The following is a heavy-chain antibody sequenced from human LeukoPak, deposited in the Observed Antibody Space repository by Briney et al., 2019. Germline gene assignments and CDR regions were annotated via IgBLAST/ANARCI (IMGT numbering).Heavy chain of an antibody. D-gene: IGHD1-26*01. CDR1: GFTFSSCA. CDR2: IIDSGNSI. V-gene: IGHV3-23*01. CDR3: AKDPIFSGSYGVFDS. J-gene: IGHJ4*02. Sequence: GGSLRLSCAASGFTFSSCAMSWVRQAPGKGLEWVSTIIDSGNSIYYADSVEGRFTISRDNSKNTLYLQMNSMRAGDTAVYYCAKDPIFSGSYGVFDSWGQGTLVTVSS.